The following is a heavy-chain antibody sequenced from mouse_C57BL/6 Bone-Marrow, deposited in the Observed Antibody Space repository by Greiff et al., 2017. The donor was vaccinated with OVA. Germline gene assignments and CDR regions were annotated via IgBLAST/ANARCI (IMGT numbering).Heavy chain of an antibody. CDR3: ARECSSIMDY. CDR1: GFTFSSYA. Sequence: EVQRVESGGGLVKPGGSLKLSCAASGFTFSSYAMSWVRQTPEKRLEWVATISDGGSYTYYPDNVKGRFTISRDNAKNNLYLQMSHLKSEDTAMYYCARECSSIMDYWGQGTSVTVSS. J-gene: IGHJ4*01. CDR2: ISDGGSYT. V-gene: IGHV5-4*01. D-gene: IGHD1-2*01.